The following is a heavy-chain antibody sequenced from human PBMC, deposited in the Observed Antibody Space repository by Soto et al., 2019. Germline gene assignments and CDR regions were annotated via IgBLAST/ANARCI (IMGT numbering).Heavy chain of an antibody. CDR2: ISYDGSNK. CDR3: ERGFHIVVVKVGMDV. D-gene: IGHD2-2*01. CDR1: GFTFSSYA. Sequence: GGSLRLSCAASGFTFSSYAMHWVRQAPGKGLEWVAVISYDGSNKYYADSVKGRFTISRDNSKNTLYLQMNSLRAEDTAVYYCERGFHIVVVKVGMDVWGQGTTVTGSS. J-gene: IGHJ6*02. V-gene: IGHV3-30-3*01.